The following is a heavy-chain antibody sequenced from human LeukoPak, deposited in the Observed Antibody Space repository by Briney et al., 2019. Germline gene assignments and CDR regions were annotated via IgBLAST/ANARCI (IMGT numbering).Heavy chain of an antibody. V-gene: IGHV3-7*01. Sequence: GGSLRLSCAASGFTFSSYWMSWVRQAPGKGLEWVANINQDESEKYHVDSVKGRFTISRDNAKNSLYLQMNSLRAEDTAVYYCARDGEMATIMFDYWGQGTLVTVSS. CDR1: GFTFSSYW. D-gene: IGHD5-24*01. CDR2: INQDESEK. CDR3: ARDGEMATIMFDY. J-gene: IGHJ4*02.